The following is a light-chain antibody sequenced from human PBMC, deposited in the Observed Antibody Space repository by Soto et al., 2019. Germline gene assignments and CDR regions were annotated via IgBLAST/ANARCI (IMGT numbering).Light chain of an antibody. CDR1: SRDVGSYNY. CDR3: NSFTSFNTRV. J-gene: IGLJ1*01. Sequence: QSALTQPASVSGSLGQSITISCTGTSRDVGSYNYISWYQQHPGRAPKLIIYEVTNRPSGVSNRFSGSKSGYTASLTISGLQAADEADYYCNSFTSFNTRVFGSGTKLTVL. CDR2: EVT. V-gene: IGLV2-14*01.